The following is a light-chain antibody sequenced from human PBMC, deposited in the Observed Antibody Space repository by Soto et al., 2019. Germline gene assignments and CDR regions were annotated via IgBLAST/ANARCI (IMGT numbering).Light chain of an antibody. CDR3: QQVDTYPMT. V-gene: IGKV1-9*01. J-gene: IGKJ4*01. Sequence: DIPMTQSPSTLSASAGDRVTITCRASQDITKYLAWFQQKPGRAPKLLIYGAFTLQRGVPSRFSGRGSGTEFTLTISSLQPEDFATYYCQQVDTYPMTFGGGTKVEIK. CDR2: GAF. CDR1: QDITKY.